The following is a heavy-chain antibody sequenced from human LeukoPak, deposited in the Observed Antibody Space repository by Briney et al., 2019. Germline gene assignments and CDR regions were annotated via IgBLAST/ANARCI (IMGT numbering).Heavy chain of an antibody. D-gene: IGHD3-16*01. J-gene: IGHJ4*02. CDR3: ARGTLGGFDY. CDR2: ITGSGGST. CDR1: GFTFSTHS. Sequence: GGSLRLSCAASGFTFSTHSMSWVRQAPGRGLEWVSAITGSGGSTYYADSVKGRFTISRDNSKNTVYLQMNRLRADDTAVYYCARGTLGGFDYWGQGTLVTVSS. V-gene: IGHV3-23*01.